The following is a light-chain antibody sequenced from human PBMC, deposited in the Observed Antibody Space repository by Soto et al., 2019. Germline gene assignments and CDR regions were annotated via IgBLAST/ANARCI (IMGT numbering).Light chain of an antibody. CDR1: QRISSW. J-gene: IGKJ1*01. CDR3: QHYNSDSWT. V-gene: IGKV1-5*03. Sequence: DIQMTQSPSTLSAFVGDRVTITCRASQRISSWLAWYQQKPGKAPKLLVFKASHLERGVPSRFSGSASGTEFTLTISSLQPDDFATYYCQHYNSDSWTFGQGTKVEIK. CDR2: KAS.